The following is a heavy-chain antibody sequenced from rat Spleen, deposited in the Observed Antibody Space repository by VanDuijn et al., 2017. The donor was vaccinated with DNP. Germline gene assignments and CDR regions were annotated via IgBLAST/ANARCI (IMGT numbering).Heavy chain of an antibody. V-gene: IGHV5-46*01. CDR2: ISNTGDST. CDR1: GFTFSSFP. Sequence: EVQLVESGGGSVQPGRSMKLSCAASGFTFSSFPMAWVRQAPTKGLDWVATISNTGDSTYYRDSVKGRFTISRDDAKSSLYLQMNSLKSEDTATYYCARGSTSIYWYFDFWGPGTMVTVSS. CDR3: ARGSTSIYWYFDF. D-gene: IGHD3-1*01. J-gene: IGHJ1*01.